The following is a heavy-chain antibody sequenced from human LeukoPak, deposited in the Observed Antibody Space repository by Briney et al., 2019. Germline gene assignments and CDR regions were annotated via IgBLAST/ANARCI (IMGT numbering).Heavy chain of an antibody. CDR3: ARASSGWAVDLYYFDH. D-gene: IGHD6-19*01. J-gene: IGHJ4*02. V-gene: IGHV3-21*01. CDR2: ISSTSSYI. Sequence: GGSLRLSCAASGFTFSSYSMTWVRQAPGKGLEWVSSISSTSSYIYYPDSVKGRFTISRDNSRNSLYLQMNGLRAEDTAVYYCARASSGWAVDLYYFDHWGQGTLVTVSS. CDR1: GFTFSSYS.